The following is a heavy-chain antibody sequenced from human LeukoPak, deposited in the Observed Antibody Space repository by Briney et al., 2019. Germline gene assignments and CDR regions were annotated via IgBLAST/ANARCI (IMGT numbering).Heavy chain of an antibody. CDR1: GGSFSGYY. V-gene: IGHV4-34*01. J-gene: IGHJ4*02. CDR2: INHSGST. Sequence: PSETLSLTCAVYGGSFSGYYWSCIRQPQGKGLEWIGEINHSGSTNYNPSLKSRVTISVDTSKNQFSLKLSSVTAADTAVYYCARVPDILTSSIDYWGQGTLVTVSS. D-gene: IGHD3-9*01. CDR3: ARVPDILTSSIDY.